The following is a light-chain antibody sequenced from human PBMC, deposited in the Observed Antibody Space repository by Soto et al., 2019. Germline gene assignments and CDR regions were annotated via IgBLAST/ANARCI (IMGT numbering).Light chain of an antibody. Sequence: AIQLTQSPSSLSASVGDSVTITCRASQGISRYLSWYQQKPGRAPKVLIYGASNLQSGVPPRFSGSGSGTDFTPAISSLQPEDSATYYCLQDINYPWTFGQGTKVDIK. CDR2: GAS. CDR3: LQDINYPWT. J-gene: IGKJ1*01. V-gene: IGKV1-6*01. CDR1: QGISRY.